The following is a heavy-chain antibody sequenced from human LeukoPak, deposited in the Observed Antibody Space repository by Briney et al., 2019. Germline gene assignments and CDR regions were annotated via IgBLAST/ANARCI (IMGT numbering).Heavy chain of an antibody. V-gene: IGHV3-7*01. Sequence: PGGSLRLSCAASGFTFSSYWMNWVRQAPGKGLEWVANIKQDGSEKYYVDSVKGRFTISRDNAKNTLYLEMNSLRAEDTAVYYCASGYSSDYGGNTYWGQGTLVTVSS. CDR2: IKQDGSEK. D-gene: IGHD4-23*01. CDR1: GFTFSSYW. CDR3: ASGYSSDYGGNTY. J-gene: IGHJ4*02.